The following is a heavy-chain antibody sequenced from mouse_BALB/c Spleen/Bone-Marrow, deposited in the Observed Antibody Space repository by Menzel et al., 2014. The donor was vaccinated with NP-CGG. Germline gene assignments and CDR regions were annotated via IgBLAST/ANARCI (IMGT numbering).Heavy chain of an antibody. Sequence: EVKLQESGGGLVQPGGSLRLSCATSGFTFTDYYMSWVRQPPGKALEWLGFIRNKANGYTTEYSASVKGRFTISRDSSQSILYLQMNTLRAEDSATYYCARDDYYAMDYWGQGTSVTVSS. J-gene: IGHJ4*01. V-gene: IGHV7-3*02. CDR1: GFTFTDYY. CDR2: IRNKANGYTT. CDR3: ARDDYYAMDY.